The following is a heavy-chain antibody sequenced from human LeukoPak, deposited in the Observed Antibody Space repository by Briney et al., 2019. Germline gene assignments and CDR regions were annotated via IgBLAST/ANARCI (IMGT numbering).Heavy chain of an antibody. CDR1: GGSLSGYY. J-gene: IGHJ4*02. D-gene: IGHD6-19*01. CDR3: ARASSGCTRSEIDY. CDR2: INHSGST. Sequence: SETLSLTSAVYGGSLSGYYWSWIRQPPGEGREWVGEINHSGSTNYNPSLKSRVTISVDTSKNQFSLKLSSVTAADTAVYYCARASSGCTRSEIDYWGQGTLVTVSS. V-gene: IGHV4-34*01.